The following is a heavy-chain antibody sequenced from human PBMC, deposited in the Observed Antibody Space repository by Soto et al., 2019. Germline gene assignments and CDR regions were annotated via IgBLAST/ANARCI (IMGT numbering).Heavy chain of an antibody. CDR2: VSGDNGHT. Sequence: QVQLVQSGAEVKKPGASVKVSCKASGYTFTTHGISWVRQAPGQGLEWMGWVSGDNGHTNYAQSLQGRVTMTTDTSTNTAYMELRSLRSDDTAVYYCARDLGYCRIGTCYREWLAPWGPGTLVTVSS. V-gene: IGHV1-18*01. J-gene: IGHJ5*02. D-gene: IGHD2-15*01. CDR3: ARDLGYCRIGTCYREWLAP. CDR1: GYTFTTHG.